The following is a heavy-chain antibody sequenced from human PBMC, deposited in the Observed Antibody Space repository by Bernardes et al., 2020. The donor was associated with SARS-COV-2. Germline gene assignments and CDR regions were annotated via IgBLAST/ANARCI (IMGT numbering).Heavy chain of an antibody. CDR3: ARAGELLHAFDI. D-gene: IGHD1-26*01. V-gene: IGHV3-13*01. CDR1: GFTFSSYD. J-gene: IGHJ3*02. CDR2: IGTAGDT. Sequence: GGSLRLSSAASGFTFSSYDMHWVRQATGKGLEWVSAIGTAGDTYYPGSAKGRFTISRENAKNSLYLQMNSLRAGDTAVYYCARAGELLHAFDIWGQGTMVTVSS.